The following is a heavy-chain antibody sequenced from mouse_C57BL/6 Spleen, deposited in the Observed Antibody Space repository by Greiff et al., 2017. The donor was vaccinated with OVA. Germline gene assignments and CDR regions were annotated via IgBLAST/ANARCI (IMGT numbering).Heavy chain of an antibody. V-gene: IGHV1-54*01. CDR3: ARQGGYEYFDV. CDR2: INPGSGGT. Sequence: VQLQQSGAELVRPGTSVKVSCKASGYAFTNYLIEWVKQRPGQGLEWIGVINPGSGGTNYNEKFKGKATLTADKSSSTAYMQLSSLTSEDSAVYFCARQGGYEYFDVWGTGTTVTVSS. CDR1: GYAFTNYL. J-gene: IGHJ1*03. D-gene: IGHD2-2*01.